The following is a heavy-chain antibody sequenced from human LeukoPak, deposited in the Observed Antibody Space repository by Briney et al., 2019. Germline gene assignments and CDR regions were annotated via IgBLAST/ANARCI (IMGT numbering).Heavy chain of an antibody. D-gene: IGHD4-17*01. J-gene: IGHJ5*02. CDR2: INHSGST. Sequence: SETLSLTCAVYGGSFSGYYWSWIRQPPGKGLEWIGEINHSGSTNYNPSLKSRVSISVDTSKNQFSLKLISVTAADTAVYYCARANYGLGWFDPWGQGTLVTVSS. V-gene: IGHV4-34*01. CDR1: GGSFSGYY. CDR3: ARANYGLGWFDP.